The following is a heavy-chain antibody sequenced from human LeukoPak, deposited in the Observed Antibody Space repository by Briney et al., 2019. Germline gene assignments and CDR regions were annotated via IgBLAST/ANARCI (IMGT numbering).Heavy chain of an antibody. CDR2: ISGSGGST. CDR1: GFTFSSYA. CDR3: AKDSGGLRWYIHGGDY. D-gene: IGHD4-23*01. Sequence: PGGSLRLSCAASGFTFSSYAMRWVRQAPGKGLEWVSAISGSGGSTYYADSVKGRFTISRDNSKNTLYLQMNSLRAEDTAVYYCAKDSGGLRWYIHGGDYWGQGTLVTVSS. V-gene: IGHV3-23*01. J-gene: IGHJ4*02.